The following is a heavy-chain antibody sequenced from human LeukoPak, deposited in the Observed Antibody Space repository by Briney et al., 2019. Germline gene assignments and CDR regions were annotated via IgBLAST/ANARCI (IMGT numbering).Heavy chain of an antibody. D-gene: IGHD5-18*01. V-gene: IGHV3-23*01. CDR1: GFTFSSYA. Sequence: AGASLRLSCAASGFTFSSYAMSWVRQAPGKGLERVSAISGSGGSTYYADSVKGRFTISRDNSKNTLYLQMNSLRAEDTAVYYCAKDRGGYSYGDFDYWGQGTLVTVSS. J-gene: IGHJ4*02. CDR2: ISGSGGST. CDR3: AKDRGGYSYGDFDY.